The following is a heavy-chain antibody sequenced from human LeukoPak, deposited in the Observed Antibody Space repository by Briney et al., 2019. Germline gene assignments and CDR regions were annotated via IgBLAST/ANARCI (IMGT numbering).Heavy chain of an antibody. J-gene: IGHJ6*03. CDR2: INPNSGGT. CDR1: GYTFTGYY. Sequence: ASVKVSCKASGYTFTGYYMHWVRQAPGQGLEWMGWINPNSGGTNYAQKFQGRVTMTRDTSISTAYMELSRLRSDDTAVSYCARDSSGWLRYYYYYMDVWGKGTTVTVSS. CDR3: ARDSSGWLRYYYYYMDV. V-gene: IGHV1-2*02. D-gene: IGHD6-19*01.